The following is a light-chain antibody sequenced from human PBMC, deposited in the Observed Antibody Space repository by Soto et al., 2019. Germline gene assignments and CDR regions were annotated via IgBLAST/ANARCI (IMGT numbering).Light chain of an antibody. CDR1: QSISSW. Sequence: DIPMTQSPSTLSASVGDIVTITCRASQSISSWLAWYQQKPGKAPKILIYDASSLESGVPSRFSGSGSGTEFTLTINSLQSEDFAVYFCQQYDNLPLTLGPGTKVDIK. CDR2: DAS. V-gene: IGKV1-5*01. J-gene: IGKJ3*01. CDR3: QQYDNLPLT.